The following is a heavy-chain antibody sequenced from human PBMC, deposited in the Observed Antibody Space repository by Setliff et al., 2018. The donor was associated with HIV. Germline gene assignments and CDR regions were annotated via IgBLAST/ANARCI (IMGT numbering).Heavy chain of an antibody. J-gene: IGHJ4*02. D-gene: IGHD6-13*01. CDR3: ARLWASIAAARHYYFDY. V-gene: IGHV4-39*01. CDR1: GGSISSSSYY. CDR2: IYYSGST. Sequence: PSETLSLTCTVSGGSISSSSYYWGWIRQPPGKGLEWIGSIYYSGSTYYNPSLKSRVTISVDTSKNQFSLKLSSVTAADTAVYYCARLWASIAAARHYYFDYWGQGTLVTVSS.